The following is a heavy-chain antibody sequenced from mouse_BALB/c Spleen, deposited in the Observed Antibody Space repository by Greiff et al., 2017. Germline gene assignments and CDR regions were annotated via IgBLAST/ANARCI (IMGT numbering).Heavy chain of an antibody. CDR1: GFTFSSFG. Sequence: EVKVVESGGGLVQPGGSRKLSCAASGFTFSSFGMHWVRQAPEKGLEWVAYISSGSSTIYYADTVKGRFTISRDNPKNTLFLQMTSLRSEDTAMYYCARDDGYYGAWFAYWGQGTLVTVSA. D-gene: IGHD2-3*01. J-gene: IGHJ3*01. CDR3: ARDDGYYGAWFAY. CDR2: ISSGSSTI. V-gene: IGHV5-17*02.